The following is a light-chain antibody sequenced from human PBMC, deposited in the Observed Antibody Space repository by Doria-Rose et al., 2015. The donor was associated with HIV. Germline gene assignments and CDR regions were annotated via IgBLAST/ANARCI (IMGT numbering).Light chain of an antibody. CDR3: QQYYSYPPT. V-gene: IGKV1-8*01. CDR1: QDISNY. CDR2: AAS. Sequence: SLSASTGDRVTITCRASQDISNYLAWYQQKPGKAPKLLIYAASTLQSGVPSRFSGSGSGTDFTLTISYLQSEDFATYYCQQYYSYPPTFGQGTKVDVK. J-gene: IGKJ1*01.